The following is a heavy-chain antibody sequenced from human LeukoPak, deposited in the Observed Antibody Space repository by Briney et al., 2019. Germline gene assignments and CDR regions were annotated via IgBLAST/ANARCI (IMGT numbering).Heavy chain of an antibody. Sequence: GGSLRLSCAASGFTFSNYGMHWGRQGPGKGLEWVAVISDDGSKKYYADSVKGRFTISRDNSKIMLYLQMNSLRAEDTAVYYCAKDEGHSGSFGGHNWFDRWGQGTLVTVSS. J-gene: IGHJ5*02. CDR3: AKDEGHSGSFGGHNWFDR. D-gene: IGHD1-26*01. CDR1: GFTFSNYG. V-gene: IGHV3-30*18. CDR2: ISDDGSKK.